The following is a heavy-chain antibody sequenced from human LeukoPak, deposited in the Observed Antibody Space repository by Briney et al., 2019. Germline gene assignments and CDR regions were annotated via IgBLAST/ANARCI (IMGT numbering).Heavy chain of an antibody. CDR3: ARHRGYSYGYLDY. CDR2: IYRSGSA. J-gene: IGHJ4*02. V-gene: IGHV4-39*01. CDR1: GGSISITGYY. Sequence: SSETLSLTCTVSGGSISITGYYWGWIRQPPGKGLEWIGSIYRSGSAYYKPSLTSRVTMSVDTSKNQFSLKLSSVTASDMAVYYCARHRGYSYGYLDYWGQGTLVSVSS. D-gene: IGHD5-18*01.